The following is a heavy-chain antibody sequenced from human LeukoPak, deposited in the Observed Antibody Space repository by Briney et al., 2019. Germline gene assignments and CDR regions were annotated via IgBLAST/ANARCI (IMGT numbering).Heavy chain of an antibody. CDR3: AKDRVYNYDISGYYSDY. V-gene: IGHV3-23*01. CDR2: ISGSGGST. D-gene: IGHD3-22*01. CDR1: GFTFSSYA. J-gene: IGHJ4*02. Sequence: PGGSLRLSCAASGFTFSSYAMSWVRQAPGKGLEWVSGISGSGGSTYYADSAKGRFTISRDNSKNTLYLQMNSLRAEDPAVYYCAKDRVYNYDISGYYSDYWGQGSLVTVSS.